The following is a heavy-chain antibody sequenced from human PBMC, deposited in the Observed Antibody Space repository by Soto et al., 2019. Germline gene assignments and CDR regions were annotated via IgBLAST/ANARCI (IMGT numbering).Heavy chain of an antibody. D-gene: IGHD2-15*01. CDR1: GFTFRNYA. V-gene: IGHV3-30-3*01. CDR2: IAYDGSNA. Sequence: QVQLVESGGGVVQPGGSLRLSCAASGFTFRNYAMHWVRQAPGKGLECLAVIAYDGSNAFYRDSVKGRFTISRDNSKNTLYQHMNSLSSEDTGVYYCARGDRADILVVVGARPGEYGIDIWGQGTTVTVSS. J-gene: IGHJ6*02. CDR3: ARGDRADILVVVGARPGEYGIDI.